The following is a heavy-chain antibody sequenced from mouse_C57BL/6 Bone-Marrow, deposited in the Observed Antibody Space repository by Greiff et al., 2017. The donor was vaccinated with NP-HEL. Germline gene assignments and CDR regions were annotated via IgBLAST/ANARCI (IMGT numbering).Heavy chain of an antibody. D-gene: IGHD2-1*01. V-gene: IGHV14-4*01. Sequence: VQLQQSGAELVRPGASVKSSCTASGFNIKDDYMHWVKQRPEQGLEWIGWIDPENGDTEYASKFQGKATITADTSSNTAYLQLSSLTSEDTAVYYCTRYGNYLPWFAYWGQGTLVTVSA. CDR2: IDPENGDT. CDR1: GFNIKDDY. CDR3: TRYGNYLPWFAY. J-gene: IGHJ3*01.